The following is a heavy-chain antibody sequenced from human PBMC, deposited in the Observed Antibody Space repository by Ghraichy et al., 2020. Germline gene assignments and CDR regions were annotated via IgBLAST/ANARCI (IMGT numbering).Heavy chain of an antibody. V-gene: IGHV4-38-2*02. Sequence: SQTLSLTCTVSGYSISSGYYWGWIRQPPGKGLEWIGSIYHSGSTYYNPSLKSRVTISVDTSKNQFSLKLSSVTAADTAVYYCAAYMVRGVSLALRAEYYFDYWGQGTLVTVSS. CDR2: IYHSGST. D-gene: IGHD3-10*01. CDR1: GYSISSGYY. CDR3: AAYMVRGVSLALRAEYYFDY. J-gene: IGHJ4*02.